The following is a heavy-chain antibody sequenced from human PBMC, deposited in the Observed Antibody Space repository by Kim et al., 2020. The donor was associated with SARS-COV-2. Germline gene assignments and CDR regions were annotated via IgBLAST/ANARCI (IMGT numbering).Heavy chain of an antibody. Sequence: SGPTLVNPTQTLTLTCTFSGFSLSTSGMCVSWIRQPPGKALEWLARIDWDDAKYYSTSLKTRLTISKDTSKNQVVLTMTNMDPVDTATYYCARSTKYYYDSESYYPIDYWGQGTLVTVSS. J-gene: IGHJ4*02. CDR3: ARSTKYYYDSESYYPIDY. CDR1: GFSLSTSGMC. D-gene: IGHD3-10*01. CDR2: IDWDDAK. V-gene: IGHV2-70*11.